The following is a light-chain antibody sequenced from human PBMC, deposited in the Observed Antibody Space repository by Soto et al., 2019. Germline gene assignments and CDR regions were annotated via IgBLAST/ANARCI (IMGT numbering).Light chain of an antibody. V-gene: IGKV1-39*01. Sequence: DIQMTQSPSSLSASVGDRVTITCRASQSISTYLNWFQQKPGRAPKLLIYLTSTLQSGVPSRFSGSGSGTDFTLTISRLQPEDFATYYCQQSSTTPWTFGQGTKVDVK. CDR2: LTS. J-gene: IGKJ1*01. CDR1: QSISTY. CDR3: QQSSTTPWT.